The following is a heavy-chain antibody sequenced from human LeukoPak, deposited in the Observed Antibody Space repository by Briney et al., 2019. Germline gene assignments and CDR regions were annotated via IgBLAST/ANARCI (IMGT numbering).Heavy chain of an antibody. CDR2: IKQDGSEK. CDR1: GFTFTKHW. J-gene: IGHJ4*02. V-gene: IGHV3-7*01. D-gene: IGHD3-10*01. Sequence: GGSLRLSCAASGFTFTKHWMSWVRQAPGRGLEWVANIKQDGSEKYYVDSAKGRFTISRDNAKNSLNLQMNSLRAEDTAVYYCVRNGGSLDYWGQGTLVTVSS. CDR3: VRNGGSLDY.